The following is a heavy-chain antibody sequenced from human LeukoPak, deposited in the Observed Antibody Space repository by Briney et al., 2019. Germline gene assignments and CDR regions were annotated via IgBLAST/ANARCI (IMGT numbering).Heavy chain of an antibody. Sequence: GGALRLSCAASGFTFSSYSMNWVRQAPGKGLEWVSSISSSSSYIYYADSVKGRFTISRDNAKSSLYLQMNRLRAEDTAVYYCAREVHRDTMIYYSYYGMDVWGQGTTVTVSS. J-gene: IGHJ6*02. V-gene: IGHV3-21*01. D-gene: IGHD2-21*02. CDR2: ISSSSSYI. CDR1: GFTFSSYS. CDR3: AREVHRDTMIYYSYYGMDV.